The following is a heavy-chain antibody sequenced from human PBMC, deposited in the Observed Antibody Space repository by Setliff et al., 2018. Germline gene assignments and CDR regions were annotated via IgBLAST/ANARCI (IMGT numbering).Heavy chain of an antibody. V-gene: IGHV4-4*07. D-gene: IGHD6-19*01. J-gene: IGHJ6*03. CDR1: GGSISSYY. CDR3: AREQWLDPPGYYYMDV. CDR2: IYIGGSA. Sequence: LSLTCTVSGGSISSYYWSWTRQPAGKGLEWIGHIYIGGSANYNPSLKSRVTMSIDTSKNQFSLKLNSVTAADMAVYYCAREQWLDPPGYYYMDVWAKGTTVTVS.